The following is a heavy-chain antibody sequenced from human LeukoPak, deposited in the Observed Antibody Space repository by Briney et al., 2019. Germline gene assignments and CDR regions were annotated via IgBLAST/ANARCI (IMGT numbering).Heavy chain of an antibody. CDR1: GGSISSGDYY. V-gene: IGHV4-39*01. CDR3: ATQVGAARTYFDY. Sequence: SETLSLTCTVSGGSISSGDYYWGWIRQPPGKGLEWIGSIYYSGTTYYNPSLKSRVTISVDTSKNQFSLNLNSVTAADTAVYYCATQVGAARTYFDYWGQGTLVTVSS. D-gene: IGHD6-6*01. J-gene: IGHJ4*02. CDR2: IYYSGTT.